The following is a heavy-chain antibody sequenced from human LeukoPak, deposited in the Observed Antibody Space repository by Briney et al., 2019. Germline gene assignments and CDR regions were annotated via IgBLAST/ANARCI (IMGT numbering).Heavy chain of an antibody. CDR1: GFTFMNYA. D-gene: IGHD4-17*01. CDR3: ARTNYGDYGRDAFDI. J-gene: IGHJ3*02. Sequence: GGSLRLSCGASGFTFMNYAMHWVRQAPGKGLVWVSRINSDGSSTSYADSVKGRFTISRDNAKNTLYLQMNSLRAEDTAVYYCARTNYGDYGRDAFDIWGQGTMVTVSS. CDR2: INSDGSST. V-gene: IGHV3-74*01.